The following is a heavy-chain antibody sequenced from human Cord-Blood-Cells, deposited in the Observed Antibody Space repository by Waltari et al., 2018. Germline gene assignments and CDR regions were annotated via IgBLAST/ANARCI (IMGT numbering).Heavy chain of an antibody. Sequence: QLQLQESGPGLVKPSETLSLTCTVSGGSISSSSYYWGWIRQPPGKGLEWIGSIYYSGSTYDNPSLKSRVTISVDTSKNQFSLKLSSVTAADTAVYYCARRGDFWSGYYYNWFDPWGQGTLVTVSS. V-gene: IGHV4-39*01. D-gene: IGHD3-3*01. CDR1: GGSISSSSYY. CDR2: IYYSGST. J-gene: IGHJ5*02. CDR3: ARRGDFWSGYYYNWFDP.